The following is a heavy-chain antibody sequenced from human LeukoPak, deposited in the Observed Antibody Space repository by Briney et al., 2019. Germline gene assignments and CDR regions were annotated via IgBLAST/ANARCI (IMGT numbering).Heavy chain of an antibody. CDR3: AKGRYSNVRLDY. D-gene: IGHD4-11*01. CDR2: IRYDGSNK. Sequence: GGSLRLSCAASGFAFSSYGMHWVRQAPGKGLEWVAFIRYDGSNKYYADSVKGRFTISRDNSKNTLYLQMNSLRAEDTAVYYCAKGRYSNVRLDYWGQGTLVTVSS. J-gene: IGHJ4*02. V-gene: IGHV3-30*02. CDR1: GFAFSSYG.